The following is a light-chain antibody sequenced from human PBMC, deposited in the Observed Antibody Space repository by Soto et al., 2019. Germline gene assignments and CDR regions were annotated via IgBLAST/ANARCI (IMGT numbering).Light chain of an antibody. CDR3: QAWDSSTVV. CDR1: KLGDKY. Sequence: SYELTQPPSVSVYPGQTASITCSGDKLGDKYACWYQQKPGQSPVLVIYQDSKRPSGIPERFSGSNSGNTATLTISGTQAMDESDYYFQAWDSSTVVFGGVTKRTVL. J-gene: IGLJ2*01. CDR2: QDS. V-gene: IGLV3-1*01.